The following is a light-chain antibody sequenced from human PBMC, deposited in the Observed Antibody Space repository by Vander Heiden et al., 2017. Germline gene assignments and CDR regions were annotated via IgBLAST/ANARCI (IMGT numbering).Light chain of an antibody. CDR2: QDS. CDR1: KLGDKY. Sequence: SYELTQPPSLSVSPGQTASINCPGDKLGDKYACWYQQKPGQSPVLVIYQDSKRPSGIPERFSGSNSGNTATLTISGTQAMDEADYYCQAWDSSTAEVFGGGTKLTVL. J-gene: IGLJ2*01. V-gene: IGLV3-1*01. CDR3: QAWDSSTAEV.